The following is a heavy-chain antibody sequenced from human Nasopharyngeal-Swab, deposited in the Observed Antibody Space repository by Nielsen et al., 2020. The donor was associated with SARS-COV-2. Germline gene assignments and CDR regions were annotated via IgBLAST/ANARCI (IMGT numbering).Heavy chain of an antibody. Sequence: GESLKTSCAASGFSITTYGMTWRRQGPGKGLQWVSDISELGSGISHADSVRGRFRISSDTSKNTVYLQMNTVRAEDTCLYYCARGLTGHIVQWIPSPYWGQGALVTVSS. D-gene: IGHD1-14*01. V-gene: IGHV3-23*01. J-gene: IGHJ4*02. CDR3: ARGLTGHIVQWIPSPY. CDR2: ISELGSGI. CDR1: GFSITTYG.